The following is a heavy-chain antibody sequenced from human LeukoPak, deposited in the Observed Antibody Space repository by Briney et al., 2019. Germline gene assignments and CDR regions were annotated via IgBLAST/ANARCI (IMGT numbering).Heavy chain of an antibody. CDR1: GFTFRTYS. CDR3: ARDSGPADPEAFDI. V-gene: IGHV3-21*01. CDR2: ISSHSIYM. Sequence: PGGSLRLSCAASGFTFRTYSMNWVRQAPGKGLEWVSTISSHSIYMYYADSVKGRFTISRDNAKNLLYLQMDSLRADDTAVYYCARDSGPADPEAFDIWGQGTMVTVSS. J-gene: IGHJ3*02. D-gene: IGHD1-14*01.